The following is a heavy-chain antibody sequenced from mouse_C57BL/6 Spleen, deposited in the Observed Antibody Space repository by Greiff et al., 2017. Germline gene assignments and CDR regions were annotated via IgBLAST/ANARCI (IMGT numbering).Heavy chain of an antibody. CDR1: GYAFSSYW. CDR3: ARYSHYGSSYWYFDV. CDR2: IYPGDGDT. D-gene: IGHD1-1*01. V-gene: IGHV1-80*01. Sequence: VQLQQSGAELVKPGASVKISCKASGYAFSSYWMNWVKQRPGKGLEWIGQIYPGDGDTNYNGKFKGKATLTADKSSSPAYMQLSSLTSEYSAVYFCARYSHYGSSYWYFDVWGTGTTVTVAS. J-gene: IGHJ1*03.